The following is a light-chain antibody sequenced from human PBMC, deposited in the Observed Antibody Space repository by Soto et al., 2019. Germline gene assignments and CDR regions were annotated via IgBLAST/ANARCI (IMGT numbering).Light chain of an antibody. Sequence: QPVLTQSPSASASLGASVKLTCTLSSGHSSYAIAWHQQQPEKGPRDLMKLNSDGSHSKGDGIPDRFSGSSSGAERYLTISSLQSEDEADYYCQTWGTGPWVFGGGTKVTVL. CDR1: SGHSSYA. CDR2: LNSDGSH. V-gene: IGLV4-69*01. CDR3: QTWGTGPWV. J-gene: IGLJ3*02.